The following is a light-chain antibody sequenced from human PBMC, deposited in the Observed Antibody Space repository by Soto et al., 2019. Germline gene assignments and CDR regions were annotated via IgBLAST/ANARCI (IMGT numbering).Light chain of an antibody. V-gene: IGLV2-14*01. CDR3: SSYTSSSTLSV. Sequence: QSALTQPASVSGSPGQSITISCTGTSSDVGGYNYVSWYQQHPGKAPKLMIYDVSNRPSGVSNRFSGSKSGNTASLTISGLQAEDEADYYCSSYTSSSTLSVVVTGTKLTVL. CDR1: SSDVGGYNY. J-gene: IGLJ1*01. CDR2: DVS.